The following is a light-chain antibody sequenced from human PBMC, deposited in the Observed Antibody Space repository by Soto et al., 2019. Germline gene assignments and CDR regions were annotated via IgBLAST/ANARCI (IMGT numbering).Light chain of an antibody. Sequence: AIQLTQSPSSLSASVGDRVTITCRASQGISSALAWYQQKPGKAPKLLIYDASSLESGVPSRFSGSGSGTDFTLTISSLQTEDFATYYCPQFNNYPFFGGGTQVNIK. V-gene: IGKV1D-13*01. CDR3: PQFNNYPF. J-gene: IGKJ4*01. CDR1: QGISSA. CDR2: DAS.